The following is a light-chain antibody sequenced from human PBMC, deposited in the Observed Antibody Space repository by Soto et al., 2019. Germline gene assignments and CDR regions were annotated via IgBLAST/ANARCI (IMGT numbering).Light chain of an antibody. CDR2: GAS. CDR3: QKYDTSPPLT. CDR1: QSVRSNY. V-gene: IGKV3-20*01. Sequence: EIVLTQSPGTLSLSPGDRTTLSCRASQSVRSNYLAWYQQKPGQAPRLLIFGASSRSTAIPDRFSGSGSGTDFTLTISRMEPEDFAVYYCQKYDTSPPLTFGGGTKVEIK. J-gene: IGKJ4*01.